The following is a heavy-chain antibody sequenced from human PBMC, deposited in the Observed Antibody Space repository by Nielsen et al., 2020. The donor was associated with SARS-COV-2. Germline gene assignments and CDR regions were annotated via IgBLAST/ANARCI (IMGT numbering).Heavy chain of an antibody. J-gene: IGHJ4*02. D-gene: IGHD5-18*01. CDR3: VANGYGIY. Sequence: SVQVSCKASGYTFTGYYIHWVRQAPGQGLEWMGRINPNSGDTNYAQKFQGRVTMTRDTSISTAYMELGSLTSDDTAVYYCVANGYGIYWGQGTLVAVSS. CDR2: INPNSGDT. CDR1: GYTFTGYY. V-gene: IGHV1-2*06.